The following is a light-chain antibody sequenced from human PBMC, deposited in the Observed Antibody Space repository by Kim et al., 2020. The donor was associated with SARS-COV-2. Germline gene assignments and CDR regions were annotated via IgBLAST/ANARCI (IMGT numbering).Light chain of an antibody. Sequence: VLTQSPGTLSLSPGERATLSCRASQSVCSNCLAWYQQKPGQAPRLLIYSASTRATAIPDWFSGSGSGTDFTLSISRLEPEDSAVYYCQQYGIAPPYTFGQGTKLEI. CDR1: QSVCSNC. CDR3: QQYGIAPPYT. CDR2: SAS. V-gene: IGKV3-20*01. J-gene: IGKJ2*01.